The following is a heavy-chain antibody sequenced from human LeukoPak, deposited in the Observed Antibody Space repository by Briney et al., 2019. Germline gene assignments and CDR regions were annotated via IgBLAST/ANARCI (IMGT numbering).Heavy chain of an antibody. D-gene: IGHD1-26*01. Sequence: GGSLRLSCAASGFTFSSYEMNWARQAPGKGLEWVSYISSSSSTIYYADSVKGRFTISRDNAKNSLYLQMTSLRAEDTAVYYCARDRVVGAYYYYYYMDVWGKGTTVTVSS. CDR1: GFTFSSYE. J-gene: IGHJ6*03. CDR2: ISSSSSTI. V-gene: IGHV3-48*01. CDR3: ARDRVVGAYYYYYYMDV.